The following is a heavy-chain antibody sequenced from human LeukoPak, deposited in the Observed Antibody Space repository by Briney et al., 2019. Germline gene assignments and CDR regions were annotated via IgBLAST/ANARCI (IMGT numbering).Heavy chain of an antibody. D-gene: IGHD1-14*01. J-gene: IGHJ4*02. CDR1: GHTFTSYD. CDR2: MNPNSGNT. Sequence: ASVKVSCKASGHTFTSYDINWVRQATGQGLEWMGWMNPNSGNTGYAQKFQGRITMTRNTSISTAYMKLSSLRSEDTAVYYCASGGPSYTSYWGQGTLVTVSS. CDR3: ASGGPSYTSY. V-gene: IGHV1-8*01.